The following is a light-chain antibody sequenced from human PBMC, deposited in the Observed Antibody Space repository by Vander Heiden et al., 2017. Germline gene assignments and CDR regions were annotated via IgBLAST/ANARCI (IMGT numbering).Light chain of an antibody. Sequence: SSLSQSAPVSGASGQSITIACTGTSSDVGSYNLVSWYQQHPGKAPKLMIYEGSKRPSGVSNRFSGSKSGNTASLTISGLQAEDEADYYCCSYAGNWVFGGGTKLTVL. CDR3: CSYAGNWV. CDR2: EGS. CDR1: SSDVGSYNL. V-gene: IGLV2-23*01. J-gene: IGLJ3*02.